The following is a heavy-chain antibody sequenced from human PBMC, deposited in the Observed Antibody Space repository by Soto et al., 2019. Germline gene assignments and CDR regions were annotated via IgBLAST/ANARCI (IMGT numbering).Heavy chain of an antibody. CDR1: GGSFSGYY. J-gene: IGHJ6*03. CDR3: ARLGKQLDKGSYMDV. D-gene: IGHD6-13*01. CDR2: INHSGST. Sequence: SETLSLTCAVYGGSFSGYYWSWIRQPPGKGLEWIGEINHSGSTNYNPSLKSRVTISVDTSKNQFSLKLSSVTAADTAVYYCARLGKQLDKGSYMDVWGKGTTVTVSS. V-gene: IGHV4-34*01.